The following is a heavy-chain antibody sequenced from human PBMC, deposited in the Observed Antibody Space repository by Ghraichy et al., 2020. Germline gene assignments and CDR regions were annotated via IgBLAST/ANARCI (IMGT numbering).Heavy chain of an antibody. CDR2: ISYNGGRT. D-gene: IGHD4-11*01. V-gene: IGHV3-23*01. CDR1: GFTFNNYA. Sequence: GGSLRLSCAASGFTFNNYAMSWVRQAPGKGLEWVSSISYNGGRTNYAGSVKGRFTISRDNSMQTLHLQMNSLRVEDTAIYFCAKDQVQISATTYNWFKPWGQRTLVTVSS. J-gene: IGHJ5*02. CDR3: AKDQVQISATTYNWFKP.